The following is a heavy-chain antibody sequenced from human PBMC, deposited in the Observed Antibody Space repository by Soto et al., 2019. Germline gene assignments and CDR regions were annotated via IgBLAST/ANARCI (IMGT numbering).Heavy chain of an antibody. Sequence: TSETLSLTCAVYGGSFSGYYWSWIRQPPGKGLEWIGEINHSGSTNYNPSLKSRATISVDTSKNQFSLKLSSVTAADTAVYYCARGRAYYDFWSGYYCFDYWGQGTLVTVSS. J-gene: IGHJ4*02. CDR2: INHSGST. CDR1: GGSFSGYY. V-gene: IGHV4-34*01. D-gene: IGHD3-3*01. CDR3: ARGRAYYDFWSGYYCFDY.